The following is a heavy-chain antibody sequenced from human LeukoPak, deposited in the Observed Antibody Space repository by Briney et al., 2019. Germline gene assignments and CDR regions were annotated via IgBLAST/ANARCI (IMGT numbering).Heavy chain of an antibody. J-gene: IGHJ5*02. Sequence: GGSLRLFCVASGFTFSDSAIHWVPQSSGKGLEWMGNMDKETNLYATALAASVKGRFTVSRGDSKNTAYLHMNSLKTEDTALYYCTRDSGTYNWFDPWGQGTLVTVAS. CDR1: GFTFSDSA. CDR3: TRDSGTYNWFDP. CDR2: MDKETNLYAT. V-gene: IGHV3-73*01. D-gene: IGHD1-26*01.